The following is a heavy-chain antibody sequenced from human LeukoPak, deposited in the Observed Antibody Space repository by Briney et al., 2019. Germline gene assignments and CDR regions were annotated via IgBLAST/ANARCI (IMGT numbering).Heavy chain of an antibody. CDR3: AISSIAAAGFFDY. CDR1: GGSISSGSYY. J-gene: IGHJ4*02. Sequence: PSQTLSLTCTVSGGSISSGSYYWSWIRQPAGKGLEWIGRIYTSGSTNYNPSLKSRVTISADTSKNQFSLKLSSVTAADTAVYYCAISSIAAAGFFDYWGQGTLVTVSS. CDR2: IYTSGST. V-gene: IGHV4-61*02. D-gene: IGHD6-13*01.